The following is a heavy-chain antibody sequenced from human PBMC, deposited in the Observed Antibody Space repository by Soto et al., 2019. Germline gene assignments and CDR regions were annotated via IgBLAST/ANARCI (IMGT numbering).Heavy chain of an antibody. J-gene: IGHJ4*02. CDR2: INAGNGNT. Sequence: GASVKVSCKASGYTFTSYAMHWVRQAPGQRLEWMGWINAGNGNTKYSQKFQGRVTITRDTSASTAYMELSSLRSEDTAVYYCARAQRDYYDSSGYPPYFDYWGQGTLVTVSS. CDR1: GYTFTSYA. D-gene: IGHD3-22*01. CDR3: ARAQRDYYDSSGYPPYFDY. V-gene: IGHV1-3*01.